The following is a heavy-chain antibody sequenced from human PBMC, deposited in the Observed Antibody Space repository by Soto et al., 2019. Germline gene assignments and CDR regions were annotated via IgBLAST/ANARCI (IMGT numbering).Heavy chain of an antibody. V-gene: IGHV1-58*02. CDR3: SADHPHMAMGWPV. CDR2: IVVVSGST. Sequence: SVKVSCKASGFDFGSFGIQFLRQTRGRGLEWIGWIVVVSGSTNYARHFQGRVAISRDMSSSTAYLDLYDLKSDDTAVYFCSADHPHMAMGWPVWGQGTTVTVSS. D-gene: IGHD1-26*01. CDR1: GFDFGSFG. J-gene: IGHJ6*02.